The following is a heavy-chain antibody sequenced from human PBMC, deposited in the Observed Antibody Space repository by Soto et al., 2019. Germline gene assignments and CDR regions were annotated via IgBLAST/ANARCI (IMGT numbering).Heavy chain of an antibody. J-gene: IGHJ4*02. CDR3: ARDLGGWPDY. CDR2: IIPIFGTA. V-gene: IGHV1-69*13. Sequence: SVKVSCKASGYTFTSYGISWVRQAPGQGLEWMGGIIPIFGTANYAQKFQGRVTITADESASTAYMELSSLRSEDTAVYYCARDLGGWPDYWGQGTLVTVSS. D-gene: IGHD2-15*01. CDR1: GYTFTSYG.